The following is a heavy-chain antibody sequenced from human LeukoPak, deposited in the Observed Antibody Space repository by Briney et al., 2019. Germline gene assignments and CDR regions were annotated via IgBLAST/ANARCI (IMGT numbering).Heavy chain of an antibody. CDR2: IYYSGRT. V-gene: IGHV4-39*02. J-gene: IGHJ4*02. CDR1: GGSISSSNYY. CDR3: ARDSITIFGVVIIAEFFARVGFDY. Sequence: SETLSLACTVSGGSISSSNYYWGWIRQPPGKGLEWIGSIYYSGRTYYKPSLKSRVTISVDTSKNQFSLKLSSVTAADTAVYYCARDSITIFGVVIIAEFFARVGFDYWGQGTLVTVSS. D-gene: IGHD3-3*01.